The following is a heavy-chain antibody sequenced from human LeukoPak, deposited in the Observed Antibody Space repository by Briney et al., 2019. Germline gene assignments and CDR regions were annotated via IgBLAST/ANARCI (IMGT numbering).Heavy chain of an antibody. CDR1: GFTFSSYEM. Sequence: PGGSLRLSCAASGFTFSSYEMNWVRQPPGKGLEWIGEIYHSGSTNYNPSLKSRVTISLDKSKNQFSLIVSSVTAADTAMYYCARVPPYGSGWSKGVFDYWGQGTLVTVSS. CDR3: ARVPPYGSGWSKGVFDY. CDR2: IYHSGST. D-gene: IGHD6-19*01. J-gene: IGHJ4*02. V-gene: IGHV4-4*02.